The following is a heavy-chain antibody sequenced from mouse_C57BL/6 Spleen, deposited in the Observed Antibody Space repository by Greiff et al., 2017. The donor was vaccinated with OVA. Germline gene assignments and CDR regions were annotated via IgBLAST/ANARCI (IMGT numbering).Heavy chain of an antibody. J-gene: IGHJ4*01. Sequence: EVKLVESGGGLVKPGGSLKLSCAASGFTFSDYGMHWVRQAPEKGLEWVAYISSGSSTIYYADTVKGRFTISRDNAKNTLFLQMTSLRSEDTAMYYCARALPYAMDYWGQGTSVTVSS. V-gene: IGHV5-17*01. CDR3: ARALPYAMDY. CDR1: GFTFSDYG. CDR2: ISSGSSTI. D-gene: IGHD2-10*01.